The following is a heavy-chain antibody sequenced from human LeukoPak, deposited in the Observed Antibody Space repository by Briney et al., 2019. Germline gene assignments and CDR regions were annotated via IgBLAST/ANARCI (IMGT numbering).Heavy chain of an antibody. V-gene: IGHV4-59*01. CDR2: IHYSGAT. D-gene: IGHD5-12*01. Sequence: SETLSLTCTVSGGSMSGYYWSWIRQPPGKGLEWIGYIHYSGATNYNPSLKSRVTISLDTSRNQFSLKLRSVTTADTAVYYCARRRVYSGSGEFDFWGQGTLVTVSS. CDR1: GGSMSGYY. CDR3: ARRRVYSGSGEFDF. J-gene: IGHJ4*02.